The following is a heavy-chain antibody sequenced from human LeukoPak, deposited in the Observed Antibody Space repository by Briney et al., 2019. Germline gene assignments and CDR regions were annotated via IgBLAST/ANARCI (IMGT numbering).Heavy chain of an antibody. CDR2: IYYSGST. J-gene: IGHJ4*02. Sequence: SETLSLTCTVSGGSISSYYWSWIRQPPGKGLEWIGYIYYSGSTNYNPSLKSRVTISVDTSKNQFSLKLSSATAADTAVYYCARSDTVQQQPLDYWGQGTLVTVSS. D-gene: IGHD6-13*01. CDR1: GGSISSYY. V-gene: IGHV4-59*01. CDR3: ARSDTVQQQPLDY.